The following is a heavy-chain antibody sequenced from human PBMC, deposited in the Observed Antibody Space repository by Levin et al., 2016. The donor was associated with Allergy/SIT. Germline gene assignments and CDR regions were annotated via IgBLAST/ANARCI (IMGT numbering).Heavy chain of an antibody. D-gene: IGHD2-15*01. CDR2: ISSSGSTI. CDR1: GFTFSDYY. V-gene: IGHV3-11*01. CDR3: ARAATNYYYGMDV. Sequence: GESLKISCAASGFTFSDYYMSWIRQAPGKGLEWVSYISSSGSTIYYADSVKGRFTISRDNAKNSLYLQMSSLRAEDTAVYYCARAATNYYYGMDVWGQGTTVTVSS. J-gene: IGHJ6*02.